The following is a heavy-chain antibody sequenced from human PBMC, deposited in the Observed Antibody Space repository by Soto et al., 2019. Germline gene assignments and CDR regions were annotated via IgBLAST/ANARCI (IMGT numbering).Heavy chain of an antibody. Sequence: PGGSLRLSCAASGFTFSSYAMSWVRQAPGKGLEWVSAISGSGGSTYNADSVKGRFTISRDNSKNTLYLQMNSLRAEDTAVYYCAKDQAFWSGYPDYFDYWGQGALATVSS. D-gene: IGHD3-3*01. V-gene: IGHV3-23*01. J-gene: IGHJ4*02. CDR3: AKDQAFWSGYPDYFDY. CDR1: GFTFSSYA. CDR2: ISGSGGST.